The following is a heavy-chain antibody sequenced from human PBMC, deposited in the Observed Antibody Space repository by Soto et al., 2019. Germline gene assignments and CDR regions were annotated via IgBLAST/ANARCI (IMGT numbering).Heavy chain of an antibody. J-gene: IGHJ6*02. CDR1: SFSFRIYL. CDR2: INSDGRST. V-gene: IGHV3-74*01. Sequence: GSLKLSCVANSFSFRIYLMHWVRQAPGKGLVWVSRINSDGRSTSYADSVKGRFTISRDNAKNTLYLHMNSLRAEDTAVYYCAREEGAAFYYDGMDVWGQGT. CDR3: AREEGAAFYYDGMDV.